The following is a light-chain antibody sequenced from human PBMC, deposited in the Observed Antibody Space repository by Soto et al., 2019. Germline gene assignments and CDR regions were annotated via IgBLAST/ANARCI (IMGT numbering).Light chain of an antibody. CDR2: AAS. CDR1: QTISTY. V-gene: IGKV1-39*01. J-gene: IGKJ1*01. CDR3: QQSYSMPRT. Sequence: DIQMTQSPSSLSASIGDRVTITCRATQTISTYLHWYQQKPGKAPKLLIYAASSLQGGVPSRFSGSGSGTDFTLTISSLQPEDFATYYCQQSYSMPRTFGQGTKVEVK.